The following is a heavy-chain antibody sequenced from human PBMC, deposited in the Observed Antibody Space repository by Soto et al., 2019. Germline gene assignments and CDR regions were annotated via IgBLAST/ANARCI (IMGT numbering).Heavy chain of an antibody. CDR1: GGTFSSYA. J-gene: IGHJ6*02. D-gene: IGHD3-10*01. CDR2: IIPIFGTA. Sequence: QVQLVQSGAEVKKPGSSVKVSCKASGGTFSSYAISWVRQAPGQGLEWMGGIIPIFGTANYAQKFQGRVTITADESTSTAYMELGSLRSEDTAVYYCAREDYYGSGSYSIYYGMDVWGQGTTVTVSS. V-gene: IGHV1-69*01. CDR3: AREDYYGSGSYSIYYGMDV.